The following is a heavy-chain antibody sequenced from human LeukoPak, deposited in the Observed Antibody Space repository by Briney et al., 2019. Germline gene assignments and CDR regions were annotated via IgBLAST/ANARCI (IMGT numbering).Heavy chain of an antibody. D-gene: IGHD6-19*01. CDR3: ARGRGSGWPFDY. Sequence: PGGSLRLSCAASGFTFSSYWMHWVRQAPGKGLVWVSRINSDGSSTSYADSVKGRFTISRDNAKSTLYLQMNSLRAEDTAVYYCARGRGSGWPFDYWGQGTLVTVSS. V-gene: IGHV3-74*01. CDR1: GFTFSSYW. CDR2: INSDGSST. J-gene: IGHJ4*02.